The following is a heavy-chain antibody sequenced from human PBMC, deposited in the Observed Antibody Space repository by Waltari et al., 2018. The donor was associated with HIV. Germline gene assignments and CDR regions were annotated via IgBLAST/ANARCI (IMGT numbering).Heavy chain of an antibody. D-gene: IGHD6-6*01. CDR3: AAGSTSGKGDYYFMDV. J-gene: IGHJ6*03. V-gene: IGHV4-31*03. Sequence: QIQLEESGPGLVKPSQTLSLTCNVSGVSISSGGSYWNWVRQLPGKGLQWIGYIYYSGSTYYNPYLNGRVSMSVDISKAQFSLKVNSVTAADTAVYYCAAGSTSGKGDYYFMDVWGKGTAVTVSS. CDR2: IYYSGST. CDR1: GVSISSGGSY.